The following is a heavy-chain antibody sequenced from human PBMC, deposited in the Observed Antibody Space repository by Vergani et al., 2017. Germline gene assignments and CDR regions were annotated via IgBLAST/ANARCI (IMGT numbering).Heavy chain of an antibody. J-gene: IGHJ6*02. CDR3: ARRSRYYYDSSGYYPYGMDV. CDR1: GYSFTSYW. CDR2: IDPSDSYT. Sequence: EVQLVQSGAEVKKPGESLRISCKGSGYSFTSYWISWVRQMPGKGLEWMGRIDPSDSYTNYSPSFQGQVTISADKSISTAYLPWSSLKASDTAMYYCARRSRYYYDSSGYYPYGMDVWGQGTTVTVSS. V-gene: IGHV5-10-1*03. D-gene: IGHD3-22*01.